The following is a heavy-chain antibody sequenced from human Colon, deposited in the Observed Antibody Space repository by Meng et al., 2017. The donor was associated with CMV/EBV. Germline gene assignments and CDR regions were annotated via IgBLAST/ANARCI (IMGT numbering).Heavy chain of an antibody. D-gene: IGHD3-3*01. CDR1: GFTFSNYW. CDR2: INGDGSST. J-gene: IGHJ4*01. Sequence: GGSLRLSCVASGFTFSNYWMHWVRQTPGKGLVWVSLINGDGSSTRFGDSMKGRFTISRDNAKNIIYLEMNSLRAEDTGVYFCARDLNFWSGYYDYWGHGTPVTVSS. CDR3: ARDLNFWSGYYDY. V-gene: IGHV3-74*01.